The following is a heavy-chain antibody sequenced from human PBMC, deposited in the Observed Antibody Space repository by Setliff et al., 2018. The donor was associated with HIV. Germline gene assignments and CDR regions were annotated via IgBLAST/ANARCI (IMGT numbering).Heavy chain of an antibody. CDR2: IHFSGGS. CDR1: GDSISRSGTY. J-gene: IGHJ5*02. V-gene: IGHV4-31*03. Sequence: SETLSLTCSVSGDSISRSGTYWNWIRQHHDKGLEWIGYIHFSGGSYYHPSLESRVSMSVDTAKNQFSLKLSSVTAADTAVYYCARRGRDGVFIMFATGFDPWGQGALVTVSS. CDR3: ARRGRDGVFIMFATGFDP. D-gene: IGHD2-8*01.